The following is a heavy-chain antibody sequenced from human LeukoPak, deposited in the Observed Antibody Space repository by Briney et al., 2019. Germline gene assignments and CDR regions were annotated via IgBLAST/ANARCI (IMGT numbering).Heavy chain of an antibody. V-gene: IGHV1-69*13. Sequence: SVKVSCKASGGTFSSYAISWVRQAPGQGLEWMGGIIPIFGTANYAQKFQGRVTITADESTSTAYMELSSLRSEDTAVYYCARDLKHVGYYYDSSGYYLDYWGQGTLVTVSS. CDR2: IIPIFGTA. CDR1: GGTFSSYA. CDR3: ARDLKHVGYYYDSSGYYLDY. D-gene: IGHD3-22*01. J-gene: IGHJ4*02.